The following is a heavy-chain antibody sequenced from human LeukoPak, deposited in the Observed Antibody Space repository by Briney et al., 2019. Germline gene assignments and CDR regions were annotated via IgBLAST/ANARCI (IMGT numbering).Heavy chain of an antibody. J-gene: IGHJ4*02. CDR2: ISAYNGNT. CDR3: ARPFDWLFALDY. D-gene: IGHD3-9*01. CDR1: GDTFSNHP. V-gene: IGHV1-18*01. Sequence: ASVKVSCKASGDTFSNHPISWVRQAPGQGLEWMGWISAYNGNTNYAQKLQGRVTMTTDTSTSTAYMELRSLRSDDTAVYYCARPFDWLFALDYWGQGTLVTVSS.